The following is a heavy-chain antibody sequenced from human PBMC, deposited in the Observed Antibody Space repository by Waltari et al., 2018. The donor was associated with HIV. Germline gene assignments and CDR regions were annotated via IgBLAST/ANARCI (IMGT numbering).Heavy chain of an antibody. J-gene: IGHJ6*02. CDR2: IYPVDSDT. CDR3: ARLGYCSSARCPSGYYYSYGMGV. V-gene: IGHV5-51*01. CDR1: EYNLTTYW. D-gene: IGHD2-2*01. Sequence: EVQLVQSGAEVKKPGESLKISCKGSEYNLTTYWIGWVSQMTGRGLEWMGIIYPVDSDTRSSPAFRGQVTISADKSMSTAYLQWSSLQASDTAIYYCARLGYCSSARCPSGYYYSYGMGVWGQGTTVTVSS.